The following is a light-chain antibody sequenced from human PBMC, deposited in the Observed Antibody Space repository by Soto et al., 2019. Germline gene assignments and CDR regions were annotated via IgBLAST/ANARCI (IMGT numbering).Light chain of an antibody. CDR2: GAY. Sequence: EIVLTQSPGTLSLSPGGRATLSCRASQSISSYLAWYQQKPGQAPRLLLYGAYNRATGIPDRFSGSGSGTDFTLTISRLEPEDFAVYYCQQYGTAPWTFGQGTKVDIK. J-gene: IGKJ1*01. V-gene: IGKV3-20*01. CDR1: QSISSY. CDR3: QQYGTAPWT.